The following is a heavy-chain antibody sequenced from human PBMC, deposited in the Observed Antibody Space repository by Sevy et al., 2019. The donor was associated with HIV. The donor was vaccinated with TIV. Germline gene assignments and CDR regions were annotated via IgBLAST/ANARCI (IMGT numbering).Heavy chain of an antibody. D-gene: IGHD1-1*01. CDR2: ISYDGNNK. CDR3: ALERRVSNVAEYFQN. V-gene: IGHV3-30-3*01. Sequence: GGSLRLSCAASGFTFSSFSMHWVRQAPGKGLEWVATISYDGNNKYYADSVKGRFTISRDNSKNSLYLQMNSLRVEDTAVYWCALERRVSNVAEYFQNWGQGTLVTVSS. J-gene: IGHJ1*01. CDR1: GFTFSSFS.